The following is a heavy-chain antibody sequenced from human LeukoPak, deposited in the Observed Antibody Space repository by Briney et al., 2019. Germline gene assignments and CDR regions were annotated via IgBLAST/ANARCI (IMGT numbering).Heavy chain of an antibody. V-gene: IGHV1-8*01. CDR2: MNPNSGNT. D-gene: IGHD3-10*01. CDR1: GYTFTSYD. J-gene: IGHJ6*03. CDR3: ARLGVIKEGVYYYYYMDV. Sequence: ASVKVSCKASGYTFTSYDINWVRQATGQGLEWMGWMNPNSGNTGYAQKFQGRVTMTRNTSISTAYMELSSLRSEDTAVYYCARLGVIKEGVYYYYYMDVWGKGTTVTISS.